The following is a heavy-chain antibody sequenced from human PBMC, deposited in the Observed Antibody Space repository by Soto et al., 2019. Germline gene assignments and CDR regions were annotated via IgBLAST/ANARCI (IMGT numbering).Heavy chain of an antibody. CDR1: GFTFSSYW. CDR2: INSDGSST. D-gene: IGHD2-21*01. Sequence: GGSLRLSCAASGFTFSSYWMHWVRQAPGKGLVWVSRINSDGSSTSYADSVKGRFTISRDNAKNTLYLQMNSLRAEDTAVYYCARDLAVYCGGDCYPFDYWGQGTLVTVSS. CDR3: ARDLAVYCGGDCYPFDY. J-gene: IGHJ4*02. V-gene: IGHV3-74*01.